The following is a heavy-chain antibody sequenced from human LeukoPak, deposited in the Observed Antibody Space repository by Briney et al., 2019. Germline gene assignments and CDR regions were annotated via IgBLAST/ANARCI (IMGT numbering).Heavy chain of an antibody. V-gene: IGHV4-39*01. CDR3: ARWFGKTLAGVY. J-gene: IGHJ4*02. CDR1: GGSITSSAYY. Sequence: SETLSLTCTVSGGSITSSAYYWGWIRQPPGQGLEWIGTIYYTGSTYYNPSLKSRVTISVDTSKNQFSLKLSSVAATDTAVYYCARWFGKTLAGVYWGEGTLVTVSS. CDR2: IYYTGST. D-gene: IGHD3-10*01.